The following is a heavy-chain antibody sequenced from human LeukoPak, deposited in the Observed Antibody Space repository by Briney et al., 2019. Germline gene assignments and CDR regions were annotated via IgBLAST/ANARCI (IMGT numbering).Heavy chain of an antibody. J-gene: IGHJ4*02. CDR1: GYTFTGYY. CDR3: ARERRAWGEDF. D-gene: IGHD3-16*01. V-gene: IGHV1-46*01. CDR2: INPNGGNT. Sequence: APVKVSCKASGYTFTGYYMHWVRQAPGQGLEWVGLINPNGGNTGYAQRFQGRVTVTTDTSTSTVFMELNSLQSEDTAVYYCARERRAWGEDFWGQGTLVTVSS.